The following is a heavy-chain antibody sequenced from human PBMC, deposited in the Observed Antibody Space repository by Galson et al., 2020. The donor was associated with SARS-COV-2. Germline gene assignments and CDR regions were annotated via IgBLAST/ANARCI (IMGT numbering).Heavy chain of an antibody. Sequence: SETLSLTCTVSGDSISSDDFYWSWIRQTPGTGLEWIGDIHSSGNTYYNPSLMSRGTISVDTSKNQFSLRLSSVTAADTAEYFCARTSSTATREYYFDYWGQGTLVSVSS. CDR1: GDSISSDDFY. J-gene: IGHJ4*02. CDR3: ARTSSTATREYYFDY. V-gene: IGHV4-30-4*01. D-gene: IGHD4-17*01. CDR2: IHSSGNT.